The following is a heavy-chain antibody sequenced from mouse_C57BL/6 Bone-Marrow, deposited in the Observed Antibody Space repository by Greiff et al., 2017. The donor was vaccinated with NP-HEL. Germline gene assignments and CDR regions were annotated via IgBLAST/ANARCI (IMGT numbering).Heavy chain of an antibody. CDR3: ARGYYGSRGFDY. Sequence: QVQLQQPGAELVKPGASVKLSCKASGYTFTSYWMPWVKQRPGQGLEWIGMIHPNSGSTNYNEKFKSKATLTVDKSSSTAYMQLSSLTSEDSAVYYCARGYYGSRGFDYWGQGTTLTVSS. J-gene: IGHJ2*01. CDR1: GYTFTSYW. V-gene: IGHV1-64*01. CDR2: IHPNSGST. D-gene: IGHD1-1*01.